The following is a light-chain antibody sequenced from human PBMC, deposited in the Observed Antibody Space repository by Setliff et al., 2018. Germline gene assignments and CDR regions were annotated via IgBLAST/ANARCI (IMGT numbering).Light chain of an antibody. CDR1: GAGFT. Sequence: QSVLTQPPSVSGAPGQRVSISCTGFGAGFTVHWYQQLSTTAPKLLISHNNNRPSGVPDRFSGSRSGTSASLVITGLQAEDEADYYCQSYAGGLGGYVFGGGTKVTVL. CDR3: QSYAGGLGGYV. CDR2: HNN. J-gene: IGLJ1*01. V-gene: IGLV1-40*01.